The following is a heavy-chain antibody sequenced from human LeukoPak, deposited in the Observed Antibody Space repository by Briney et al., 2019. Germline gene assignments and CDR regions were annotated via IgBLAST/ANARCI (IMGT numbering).Heavy chain of an antibody. CDR3: ASLTSSSWYNYYYYGMDV. CDR1: GFTFSSYE. V-gene: IGHV3-48*03. CDR2: ISSSGSTI. Sequence: QPGGSLRLSCAASGFTFSSYEMNWVRRAPGKGLEWVSYISSSGSTIYYADSVKGRFTISRDNAKNSLYLQMNSLRAEDTAVYYCASLTSSSWYNYYYYGMDVWGKGTTVTVSS. D-gene: IGHD6-13*01. J-gene: IGHJ6*04.